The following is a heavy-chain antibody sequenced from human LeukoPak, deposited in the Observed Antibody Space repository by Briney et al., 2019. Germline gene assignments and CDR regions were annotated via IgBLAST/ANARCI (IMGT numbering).Heavy chain of an antibody. CDR3: AKHPNNWNYVRYYFDY. Sequence: GGSLRLSCAASGFTFSSYAMSWVRQAPGKGLEWVSAISGSGGSTYYADSVKGRFTISRDNSKNTLYLQMNSLRAEDTAVYYCAKHPNNWNYVRYYFDYWGQGTLVTVSS. CDR1: GFTFSSYA. V-gene: IGHV3-23*01. D-gene: IGHD1-7*01. J-gene: IGHJ4*02. CDR2: ISGSGGST.